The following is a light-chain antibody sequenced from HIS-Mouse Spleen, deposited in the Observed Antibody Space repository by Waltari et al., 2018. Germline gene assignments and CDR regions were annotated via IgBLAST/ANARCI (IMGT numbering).Light chain of an antibody. CDR2: EVS. Sequence: QSALTQPASVSGSPGQSITIYCTGTSSDVGCYNYVSWYPQHPGKAPKPMIYEVSNRPSGVSNRFSGSKSGNTASLTISGLQAEDEADYYCSSYTSSSTRVFGGGTKLTVL. CDR3: SSYTSSSTRV. J-gene: IGLJ3*02. V-gene: IGLV2-14*01. CDR1: SSDVGCYNY.